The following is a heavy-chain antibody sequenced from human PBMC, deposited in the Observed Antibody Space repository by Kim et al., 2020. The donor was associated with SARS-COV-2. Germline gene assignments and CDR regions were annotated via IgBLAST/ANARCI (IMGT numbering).Heavy chain of an antibody. D-gene: IGHD6-13*01. J-gene: IGHJ3*02. Sequence: AETLSLTCTVSGGSISSYYWSWIRQPPGKGLEWIGYIYYSGSTNYKPSLKSRVTISVDTSKNQFSLKLSSVTAADTSVYYCAREINSSAFDIWGQGTMVT. CDR2: IYYSGST. CDR1: GGSISSYY. CDR3: AREINSSAFDI. V-gene: IGHV4-59*01.